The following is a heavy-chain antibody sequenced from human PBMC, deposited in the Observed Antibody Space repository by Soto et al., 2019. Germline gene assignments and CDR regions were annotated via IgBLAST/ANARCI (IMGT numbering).Heavy chain of an antibody. CDR2: LKSDGSST. CDR1: GFTFSSYW. J-gene: IGHJ2*01. Sequence: EVQLVESGGGLVQPGGSLRLSCAASGFTFSSYWMQWVRQAPGKGLVWVSRLKSDGSSTAYADSVKGRFTISRDNAKNTLYLQMNSLRAEDTAVYYCARAKGSWYFDLWGRGTLVTVSS. V-gene: IGHV3-74*01. CDR3: ARAKGSWYFDL.